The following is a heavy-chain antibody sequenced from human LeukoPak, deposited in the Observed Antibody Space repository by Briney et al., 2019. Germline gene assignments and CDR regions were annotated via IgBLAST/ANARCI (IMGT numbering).Heavy chain of an antibody. CDR3: ARGGITIFGVVIIRVYYGMDV. J-gene: IGHJ6*02. CDR2: INAGNGNT. V-gene: IGHV1-3*01. D-gene: IGHD3-3*01. Sequence: ASVKVSCKASGYTFTSYAMHWVRQAPGQRLEWMGWINAGNGNTKYSQKFQGRVTITRDTSASTAYMELSSLRSEDTAVYYCARGGITIFGVVIIRVYYGMDVWGQGTTVTVSS. CDR1: GYTFTSYA.